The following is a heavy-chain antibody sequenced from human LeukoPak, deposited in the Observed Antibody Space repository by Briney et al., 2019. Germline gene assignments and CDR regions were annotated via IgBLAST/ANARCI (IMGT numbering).Heavy chain of an antibody. CDR1: GYTFTSCD. CDR2: MNPNSGNT. V-gene: IGHV1-8*01. D-gene: IGHD6-19*01. J-gene: IGHJ4*02. CDR3: TRGSSGRRDN. Sequence: ASVKVSCKASGYTFTSCDINWVRQATGQGLEWMGWMNPNSGNTGYEQSFQGRITMTRDISIGTAYMELRNLTSEDTAIYYCTRGSSGRRDNWGQGTLVTVSA.